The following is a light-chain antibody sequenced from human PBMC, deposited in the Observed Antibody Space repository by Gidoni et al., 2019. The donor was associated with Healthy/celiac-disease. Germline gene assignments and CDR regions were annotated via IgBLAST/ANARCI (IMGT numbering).Light chain of an antibody. V-gene: IGLV1-44*01. Sequence: QSVLTQPPSASGTPGPRVTISCSGSSSNIGSNTVNWYQQLPRTAPKLLIYSNNQRPSGVPDRFSGSKSGTSASLAISGLQSEDEADYYCAAWDHSLNGPVFGGGTKLTVL. J-gene: IGLJ3*02. CDR2: SNN. CDR3: AAWDHSLNGPV. CDR1: SSNIGSNT.